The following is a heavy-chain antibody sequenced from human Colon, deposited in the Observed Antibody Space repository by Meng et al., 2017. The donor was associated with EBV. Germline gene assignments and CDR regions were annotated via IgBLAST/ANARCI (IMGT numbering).Heavy chain of an antibody. D-gene: IGHD6-19*01. Sequence: QLQRQQWGTGLLKPSETLSLTCAVFGGSFSGHYRTWIRQPPGKGLEWIGEINHSGSTNYNPSLKSRVTISTDTSKNQFSLKVKSVTAADTAVYFCARLYPPDQWLLTSDTSEYWGQGTLVTVSS. CDR3: ARLYPPDQWLLTSDTSEY. CDR1: GGSFSGHY. J-gene: IGHJ4*02. CDR2: INHSGST. V-gene: IGHV4-34*01.